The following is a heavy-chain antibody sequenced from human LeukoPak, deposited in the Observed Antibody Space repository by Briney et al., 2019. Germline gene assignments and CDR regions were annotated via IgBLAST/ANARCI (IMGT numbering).Heavy chain of an antibody. V-gene: IGHV3-74*01. CDR2: INGDGSYT. CDR3: ARIWVVYSGVDY. CDR1: GFTFSSYW. D-gene: IGHD1-26*01. Sequence: PGGSLRLSCAAFGFTFSSYWMQWVRQDPAKGLVLVSRINGDGSYTDYADSVKGRFTISRDNARNTLYLQMNSLRVEDTAMYYCARIWVVYSGVDYWGQGALVTVSS. J-gene: IGHJ4*02.